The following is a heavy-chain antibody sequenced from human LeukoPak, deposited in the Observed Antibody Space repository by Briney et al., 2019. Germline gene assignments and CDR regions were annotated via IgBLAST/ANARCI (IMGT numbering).Heavy chain of an antibody. J-gene: IGHJ4*02. CDR1: GYTFTSYY. D-gene: IGHD3-22*01. CDR3: ARLTYYYDSSGYYYFDY. V-gene: IGHV1-69*05. Sequence: WASVKVSCKASGYTFTSYYMHWVRQAPGQGLEWMGGIIPIFGTANYAQKFQGRVTITTDESTSTAYMELSSLRSEDTAVYYCARLTYYYDSSGYYYFDYWGQGTLVTVSS. CDR2: IIPIFGTA.